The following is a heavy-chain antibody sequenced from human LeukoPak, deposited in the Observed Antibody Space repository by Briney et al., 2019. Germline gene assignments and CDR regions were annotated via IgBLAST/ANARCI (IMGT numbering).Heavy chain of an antibody. J-gene: IGHJ4*02. CDR3: ARGSYTYYYDSSGYYYGY. D-gene: IGHD3-22*01. V-gene: IGHV1-18*01. CDR2: ISAYNGNT. Sequence: ASVKVSCKASGYTFTSYGISWVRQAPGQGLEWMGWISAYNGNTNYAQKLQGRVTMTTDTSTSTAYMELRSLRSDDTAVYYCARGSYTYYYDSSGYYYGYWGQGTLVTVSS. CDR1: GYTFTSYG.